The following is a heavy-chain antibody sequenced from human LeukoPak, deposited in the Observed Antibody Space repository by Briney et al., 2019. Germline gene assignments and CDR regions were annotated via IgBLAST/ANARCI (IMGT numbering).Heavy chain of an antibody. D-gene: IGHD2-2*01. V-gene: IGHV4-30-4*01. J-gene: IGHJ5*02. CDR1: GGSISSGDYY. CDR3: ARYTYCSSTSCTIRRWFDP. CDR2: IYYSGST. Sequence: SETLSLTCTVSGGSISSGDYYWSWIRQPPGKGLVWIGYIYYSGSTYYNPSLKSRVTISVDTSKNQFSLKLSSVTAADTAVYYCARYTYCSSTSCTIRRWFDPWGQGTLVTVSS.